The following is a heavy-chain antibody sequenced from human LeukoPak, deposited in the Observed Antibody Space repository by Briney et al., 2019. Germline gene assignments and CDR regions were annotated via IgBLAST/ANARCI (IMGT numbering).Heavy chain of an antibody. CDR1: GYTFTKYW. D-gene: IGHD2-2*01. V-gene: IGHV5-51*01. CDR2: IHPGDSHT. CDR3: ARQPGMTAKSWYFDL. Sequence: GESLKISCEGSGYTFTKYWIGWVRQMPGKGLEWMGIIHPGDSHTWFSPSFQGQVTISADKSISMAYLQWSSLKASDTAMYFCARQPGMTAKSWYFDLWGRGTLVTVSS. J-gene: IGHJ2*01.